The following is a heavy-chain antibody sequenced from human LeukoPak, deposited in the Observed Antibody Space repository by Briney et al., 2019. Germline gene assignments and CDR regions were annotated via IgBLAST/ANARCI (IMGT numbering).Heavy chain of an antibody. Sequence: GGSLRLSCAASGFTFSSYWMSWVRLAPGKGMEWVANIKQDGSEKYYVDSVKGRFTISRDNAKNSLYLQMNSQRAEDTAVYYCATSTVTTWTYDYWGQGTLVTVSS. V-gene: IGHV3-7*01. J-gene: IGHJ4*02. CDR3: ATSTVTTWTYDY. D-gene: IGHD4-17*01. CDR1: GFTFSSYW. CDR2: IKQDGSEK.